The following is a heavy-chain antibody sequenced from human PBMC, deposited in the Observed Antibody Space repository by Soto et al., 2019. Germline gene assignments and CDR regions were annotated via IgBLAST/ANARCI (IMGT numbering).Heavy chain of an antibody. Sequence: PSETLSLTCAVYGGSVNGYYCNWIRQPPGKGLEWIGEINHTGGTHYNPSLKSRVTMSVDTSKNQFSLRLSSVTAADTAIYYCATRITVFGLLIPPFDPWGQGTQVTAPQ. D-gene: IGHD3-3*01. CDR3: ATRITVFGLLIPPFDP. J-gene: IGHJ5*02. CDR1: GGSVNGYY. V-gene: IGHV4-34*01. CDR2: INHTGGT.